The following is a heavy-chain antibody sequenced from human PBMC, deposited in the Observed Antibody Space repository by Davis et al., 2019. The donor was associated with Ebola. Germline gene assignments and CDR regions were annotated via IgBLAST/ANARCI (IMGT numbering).Heavy chain of an antibody. CDR3: ARVRGKWELLPSDY. V-gene: IGHV3-30-3*01. J-gene: IGHJ4*02. Sequence: GGSLRLSCVASGFSFSNCAMHWVRQAPGKGLEWVAVISDDGDNKFYAEAVTGRFTISRDNATNKLYLQMNSLRVEDTAVYYCARVRGKWELLPSDYWGQGTLVTVSS. CDR1: GFSFSNCA. CDR2: ISDDGDNK. D-gene: IGHD1-26*01.